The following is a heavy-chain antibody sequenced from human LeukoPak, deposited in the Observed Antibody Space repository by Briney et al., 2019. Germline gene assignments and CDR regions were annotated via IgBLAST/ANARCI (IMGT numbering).Heavy chain of an antibody. D-gene: IGHD3-22*01. J-gene: IGHJ4*02. CDR3: ARDRGYYYDSRGFDY. CDR2: ISAYNGNT. V-gene: IGHV1-18*01. CDR1: GYTFTSYG. Sequence: ASVKVSCKASGYTFTSYGISCVRQAPGQGLEWMGWISAYNGNTNYAQKLQGRVTMTTDTSTSTAYMQLRSLRSDDTAVYYCARDRGYYYDSRGFDYWGQGTLVTVYS.